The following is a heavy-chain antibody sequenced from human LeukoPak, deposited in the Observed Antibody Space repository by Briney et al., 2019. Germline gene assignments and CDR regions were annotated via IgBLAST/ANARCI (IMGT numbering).Heavy chain of an antibody. J-gene: IGHJ4*02. CDR1: GGSISSSSYY. Sequence: PSETLSLTCTVAGGSISSSSYYWGWIRQPPGKGLEWIGSIYYSGSTYYNPSLKSRVAISVDTSKNQFSLKLSSVTAADTAVYYCATRESIAVAGKEFDYWGQGTLVTVSS. V-gene: IGHV4-39*01. CDR2: IYYSGST. CDR3: ATRESIAVAGKEFDY. D-gene: IGHD6-19*01.